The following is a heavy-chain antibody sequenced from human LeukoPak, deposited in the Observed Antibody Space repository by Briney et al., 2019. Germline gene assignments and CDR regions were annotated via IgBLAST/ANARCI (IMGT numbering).Heavy chain of an antibody. CDR1: GGSISNYH. J-gene: IGHJ4*02. D-gene: IGHD6-19*01. V-gene: IGHV4-4*07. CDR3: ARRDISSGWSFDY. CDR2: IHTSGST. Sequence: SETLSLTCTVSGGSISNYHWSWIRQPAGKGLEWIGQIHTSGSTNYNPPLKSRVSMSIDTTVDQASLTIRSVTAADTAFYYCARRDISSGWSFDYWGQGTLVTVSS.